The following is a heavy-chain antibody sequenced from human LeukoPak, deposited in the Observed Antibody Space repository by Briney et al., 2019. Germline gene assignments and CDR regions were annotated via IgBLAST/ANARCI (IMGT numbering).Heavy chain of an antibody. CDR1: GFTFSDYY. Sequence: GGSLRLSCAASGFTFSDYYMSWIRQAPGKGLEWVSYISSSGSTIYYADSVKGRFTISRDNAKNTLYLQMNSLRAEDTAVYYCARAVPSNALDIWGQGTMVTVSS. D-gene: IGHD4-11*01. V-gene: IGHV3-11*04. J-gene: IGHJ3*02. CDR3: ARAVPSNALDI. CDR2: ISSSGSTI.